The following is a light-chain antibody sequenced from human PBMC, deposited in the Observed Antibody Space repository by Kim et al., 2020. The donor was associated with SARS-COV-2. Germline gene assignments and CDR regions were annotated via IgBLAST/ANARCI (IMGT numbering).Light chain of an antibody. CDR3: QAWDSSFWV. CDR1: KLGDQY. J-gene: IGLJ3*02. Sequence: SYELTQPPSVSVSPGQTASITCSGDKLGDQYACWYQQKPGQSPVLVIYQDSKRPSGIPERFSGSNSGNTATLTISGTQAMDEADYYCQAWDSSFWVFGGGTQLTVL. CDR2: QDS. V-gene: IGLV3-1*01.